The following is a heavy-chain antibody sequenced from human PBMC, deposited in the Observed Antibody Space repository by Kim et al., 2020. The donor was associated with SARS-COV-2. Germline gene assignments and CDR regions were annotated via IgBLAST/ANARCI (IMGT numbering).Heavy chain of an antibody. V-gene: IGHV3-7*01. D-gene: IGHD6-19*01. J-gene: IGHJ6*03. Sequence: GGSLRLSCAASGFTFSSYWMSWVRQAPGKGLEWVANIKQDGSEKYYVDSVKGRFTISRDNAKNSLYLQMNSLRAEDTAVYYCARSIGEPRYSSGWYYYYYYMDVWGKGTTVTVSS. CDR3: ARSIGEPRYSSGWYYYYYYMDV. CDR2: IKQDGSEK. CDR1: GFTFSSYW.